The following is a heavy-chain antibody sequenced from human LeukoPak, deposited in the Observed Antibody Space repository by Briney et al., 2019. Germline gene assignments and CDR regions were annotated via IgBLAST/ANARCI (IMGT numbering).Heavy chain of an antibody. CDR2: ISWNGDNT. J-gene: IGHJ4*02. CDR3: AREGDGYSYDY. V-gene: IGHV3-20*04. Sequence: GGSLRLSCEVSGFTFDDYGMSWVRQAPGKGLEWVAGISWNGDNTGYVDSVKGRFTISRDHAKNSVYLQMNSLRVEDTAFYYCAREGDGYSYDYWGQGTLVTVSS. CDR1: GFTFDDYG. D-gene: IGHD5-24*01.